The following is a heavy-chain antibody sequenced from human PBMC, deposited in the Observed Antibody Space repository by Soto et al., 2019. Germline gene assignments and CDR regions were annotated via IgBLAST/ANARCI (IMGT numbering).Heavy chain of an antibody. CDR1: GYSFPNYC. Sequence: GESLKISCQGSGYSFPNYCIAWVRQVPGKGLEWMGIIYADDSDTRYSPPFEGQVTFSVDKSINTAYLQWNSLKASDTAMYYCARRHEISGYCDFWGQGTQVTVSS. CDR2: IYADDSDT. J-gene: IGHJ4*02. D-gene: IGHD3-22*01. CDR3: ARRHEISGYCDF. V-gene: IGHV5-51*01.